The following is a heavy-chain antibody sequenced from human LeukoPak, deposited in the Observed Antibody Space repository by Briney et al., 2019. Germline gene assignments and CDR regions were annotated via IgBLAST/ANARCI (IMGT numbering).Heavy chain of an antibody. V-gene: IGHV1-2*02. CDR3: ASDWGLSQLEYCSNTNCYMGAFDI. CDR2: INPNSGGT. J-gene: IGHJ3*02. D-gene: IGHD2-2*02. Sequence: ASVKVSCKASGYTFTGYYMHWVRQAPGQGLEWMGWINPNSGGTNYAQKFQGRVTMTRDTSISTAYMELSRLGSDDTAVYYCASDWGLSQLEYCSNTNCYMGAFDIWGQGTMVTVSS. CDR1: GYTFTGYY.